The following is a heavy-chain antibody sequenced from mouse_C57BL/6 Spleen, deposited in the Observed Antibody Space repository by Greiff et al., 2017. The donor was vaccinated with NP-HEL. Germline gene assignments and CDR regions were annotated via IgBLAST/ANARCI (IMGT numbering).Heavy chain of an antibody. D-gene: IGHD3-2*02. CDR1: GYTFTDYY. Sequence: EVQLQQSGPELVKPGASVKISCKASGYTFTDYYMNWVKQSHGKSLEWIGDINPNNGGTSYTQKFKGKATLTVDKSSSTAYMELRSLTSEDSAVYDGARGQLRLRDYAMDYWGQGTSVTVSS. V-gene: IGHV1-26*01. CDR3: ARGQLRLRDYAMDY. CDR2: INPNNGGT. J-gene: IGHJ4*01.